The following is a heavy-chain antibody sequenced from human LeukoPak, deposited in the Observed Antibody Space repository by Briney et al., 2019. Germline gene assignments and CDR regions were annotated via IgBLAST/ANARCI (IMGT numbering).Heavy chain of an antibody. CDR1: GFSFGSYT. D-gene: IGHD3-22*01. CDR2: ISSSSSYI. Sequence: GGSLRLSCAASGFSFGSYTMNWVRQAPGEGLEWVSSISSSSSYIYYADSVKGRFTISRYNAKNSLYLQMNSLRAEDTAVYYCARDGSGYSDPVDYWGQGTLVTVSS. V-gene: IGHV3-21*01. J-gene: IGHJ4*02. CDR3: ARDGSGYSDPVDY.